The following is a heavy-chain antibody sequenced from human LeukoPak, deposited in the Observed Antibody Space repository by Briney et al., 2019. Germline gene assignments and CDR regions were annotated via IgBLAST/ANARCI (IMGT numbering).Heavy chain of an antibody. J-gene: IGHJ5*02. Sequence: SETLSLTCAVSGYSISSGYYWGWIRQPPGRGLEWIGSIYHSGSTYYNPSLKSRVTISVDTSKNQFSLKLSSVTAADTAVYYCARDGLASSSLFRGFDPWGQGTLVTVSS. CDR3: ARDGLASSSLFRGFDP. CDR2: IYHSGST. CDR1: GYSISSGYY. D-gene: IGHD6-6*01. V-gene: IGHV4-38-2*02.